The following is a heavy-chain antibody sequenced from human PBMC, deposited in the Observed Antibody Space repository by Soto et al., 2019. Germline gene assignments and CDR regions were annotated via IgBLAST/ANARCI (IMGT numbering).Heavy chain of an antibody. J-gene: IGHJ4*02. CDR3: ATSLWFGTQPEI. CDR2: ISPSGTT. D-gene: IGHD3-10*01. Sequence: SETLSLTCVGYDGAFSNNYWTWFRQPPGKGLEWIGEISPSGTTKYIPPLKSRVTISLDTSKMHSSLKVTSVTAADTAVYYCATSLWFGTQPEIWGQGTLVSVSS. CDR1: DGAFSNNY. V-gene: IGHV4-34*01.